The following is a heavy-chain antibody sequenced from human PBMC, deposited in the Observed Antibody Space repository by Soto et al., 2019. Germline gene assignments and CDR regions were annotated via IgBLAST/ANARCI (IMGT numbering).Heavy chain of an antibody. D-gene: IGHD2-2*01. J-gene: IGHJ5*02. CDR3: AKENSTYVRSSRWFDP. Sequence: LSEGAAGHGFSIYNLKSVLQGPSVDLEWVSGISGSGGSTYYADSVKGRFTISRDNSKNTLYLQMNSLRSGDTAVYYSAKENSTYVRSSRWFDPWGQGTLVTVSS. CDR1: GHGFSIYN. V-gene: IGHV3-23*01. CDR2: ISGSGGST.